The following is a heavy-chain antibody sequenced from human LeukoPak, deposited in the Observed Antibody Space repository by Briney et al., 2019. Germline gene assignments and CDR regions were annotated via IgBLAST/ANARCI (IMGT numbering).Heavy chain of an antibody. D-gene: IGHD3-22*01. CDR2: IYHSGST. J-gene: IGHJ4*02. CDR1: GGSFSGYY. V-gene: IGHV4-34*01. Sequence: SETLSLTCAVYGGSFSGYYWSWIRQPPGKGLEWIGYIYHSGSTYYNPSLKSRVTISVDRSKNQFSLKLSSVTAADTAVYYCARVHYDSSGYHYSKGFDYWGQGTLVTVSS. CDR3: ARVHYDSSGYHYSKGFDY.